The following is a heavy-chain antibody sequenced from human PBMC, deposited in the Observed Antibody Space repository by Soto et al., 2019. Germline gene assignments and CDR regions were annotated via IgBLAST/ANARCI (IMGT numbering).Heavy chain of an antibody. V-gene: IGHV1-2*04. Sequence: SVKVSCKASGYTFTDFYMHWVRQAPVQGLEWMGWINPNSGGTNYAQRFQGWVTMTRDTSISTAYMELSRLRSEDTAVYYCATSRNSIAVAGETEYYFDYWGQGTLVTVSS. CDR2: INPNSGGT. D-gene: IGHD6-19*01. J-gene: IGHJ4*02. CDR3: ATSRNSIAVAGETEYYFDY. CDR1: GYTFTDFY.